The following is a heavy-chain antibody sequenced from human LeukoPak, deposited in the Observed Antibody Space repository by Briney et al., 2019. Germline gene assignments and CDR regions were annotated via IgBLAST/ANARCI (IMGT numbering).Heavy chain of an antibody. Sequence: GGSLRLSCAASGFSFSDHWMTWVRQAPGRGLEWVAYIKEDGNEIYYVDSVRGRFTISRDNAKNSVYLQMNSLRVEDTATYYCARGVYEFGYWGQGTLVTVSS. D-gene: IGHD1-14*01. V-gene: IGHV3-7*01. J-gene: IGHJ4*02. CDR2: IKEDGNEI. CDR1: GFSFSDHW. CDR3: ARGVYEFGY.